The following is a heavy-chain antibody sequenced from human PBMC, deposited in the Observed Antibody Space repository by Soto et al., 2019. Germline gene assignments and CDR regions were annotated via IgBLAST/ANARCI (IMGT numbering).Heavy chain of an antibody. CDR1: GYSLTSNA. CDR2: ISGYNGNT. CDR3: ARDSRYQLPTQSRYFYYGLDV. D-gene: IGHD2-2*01. Sequence: QVQLVQSGAEVKKPGASVKVSCKTSGYSLTSNAISWVRQAPGQGLEWMGWISGYNGNTDYAQKFQGRVTMTTDTSTNTAYVELRSLRFDDTAVYYCARDSRYQLPTQSRYFYYGLDVWGQGTTVTVSS. J-gene: IGHJ6*02. V-gene: IGHV1-18*01.